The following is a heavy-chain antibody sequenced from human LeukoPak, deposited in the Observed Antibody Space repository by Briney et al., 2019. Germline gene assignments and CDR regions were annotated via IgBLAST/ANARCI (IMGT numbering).Heavy chain of an antibody. V-gene: IGHV1-46*01. Sequence: ASVKVSCKASGYTFTGYYMHWVRQAPGQGLEWMGIINPSGGSTSYAQKFQGRVTMTRDMSTSTVYMELSSLRSEDTAVYYCARDKGAVVAAYNWFDPWGQGTLVTVSS. CDR3: ARDKGAVVAAYNWFDP. CDR2: INPSGGST. J-gene: IGHJ5*02. D-gene: IGHD2-15*01. CDR1: GYTFTGYY.